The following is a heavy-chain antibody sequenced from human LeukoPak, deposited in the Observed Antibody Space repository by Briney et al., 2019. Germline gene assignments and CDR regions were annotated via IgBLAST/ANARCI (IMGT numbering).Heavy chain of an antibody. V-gene: IGHV6-1*01. CDR2: TYYRSKWYN. CDR1: GDSVSSNSAA. CDR3: ARDQRQLIWADYYYGMDV. J-gene: IGHJ6*02. D-gene: IGHD6-13*01. Sequence: SQTLSLTCAISGDSVSSNSAAWNWIRQSPSRGLEWLGRTYYRSKWYNDYAVSVKSRITINPDTSKNQFSLQLNSVTPEDTAVYYCARDQRQLIWADYYYGMDVWGQGTTVTVSS.